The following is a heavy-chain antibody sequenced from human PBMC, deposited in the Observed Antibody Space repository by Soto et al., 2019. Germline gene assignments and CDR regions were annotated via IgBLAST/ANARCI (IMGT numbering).Heavy chain of an antibody. CDR3: ARAGFRIVVVPAAMRYYYYGMDV. J-gene: IGHJ6*02. CDR2: TYYRSKWYN. D-gene: IGHD2-2*01. Sequence: SQTLSLTCAIPGDSVSSNSAAWNWIRQSPSRGLEWLGRTYYRSKWYNDYAVSVKSRITINPDTSKNQFSLQRNSVTPEDTAVYYCARAGFRIVVVPAAMRYYYYGMDVWGQGTTVTVSS. V-gene: IGHV6-1*01. CDR1: GDSVSSNSAA.